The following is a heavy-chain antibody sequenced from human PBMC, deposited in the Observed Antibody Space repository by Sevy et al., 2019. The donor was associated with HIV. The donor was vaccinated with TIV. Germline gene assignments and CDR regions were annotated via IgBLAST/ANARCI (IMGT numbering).Heavy chain of an antibody. D-gene: IGHD2-21*01. CDR1: GFTLSSYT. V-gene: IGHV3-48*02. CDR2: FDRTDIT. CDR3: VRDERAIASHFDY. Sequence: PGGSLRLFCEASGFTLSSYTMNWVRQSPEKGLEWVATFDRTDITHYADSVKGRFIISRDTAKNSLFLQMNSLRDDDTAMYFCVRDERAIASHFDYWGRGTLVTVSS. J-gene: IGHJ4*02.